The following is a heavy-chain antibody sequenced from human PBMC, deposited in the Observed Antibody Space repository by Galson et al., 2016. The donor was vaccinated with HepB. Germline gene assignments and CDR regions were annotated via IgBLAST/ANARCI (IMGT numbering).Heavy chain of an antibody. D-gene: IGHD2-15*01. CDR2: IWYDGSNK. Sequence: SLRLSCAASGFTFSSYGMHWVRQAPGKGLEWVAVIWYDGSNKYYADSVKGRFTISRDNSKNTLYLQMNSLIAEDTAIYYCAKDGGDIVVVVEGMDVWGQGTTVTVSS. V-gene: IGHV3-33*06. CDR1: GFTFSSYG. J-gene: IGHJ6*02. CDR3: AKDGGDIVVVVEGMDV.